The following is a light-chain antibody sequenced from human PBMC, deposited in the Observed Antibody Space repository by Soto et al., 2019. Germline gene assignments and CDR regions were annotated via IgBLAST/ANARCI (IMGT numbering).Light chain of an antibody. Sequence: EIVVTQSPGILSVSPGDRATLFCRASQSVGRNLAWYQQKPGQAPTLLIYAASTRATGLPARFSGSGSGTDFTLTISSLQSEDFAVYYCQEYSKWPLFTFGPGTRADIK. CDR3: QEYSKWPLFT. V-gene: IGKV3-15*01. J-gene: IGKJ3*01. CDR2: AAS. CDR1: QSVGRN.